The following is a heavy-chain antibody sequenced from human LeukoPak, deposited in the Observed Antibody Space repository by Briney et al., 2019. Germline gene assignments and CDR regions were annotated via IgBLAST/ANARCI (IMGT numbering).Heavy chain of an antibody. V-gene: IGHV1-2*02. J-gene: IGHJ6*03. CDR3: ARQSPVAYYMDV. CDR1: GYTFTGYY. Sequence: ASVKVSCKASGYTFTGYYMHWVRQAPGQGLVWMGWINPNSGGTNYAQKFQGRVTMTRDTSISTAYMELSRLRSDDPAVYYCARQSPVAYYMDVWGKGTTVTVSS. CDR2: INPNSGGT.